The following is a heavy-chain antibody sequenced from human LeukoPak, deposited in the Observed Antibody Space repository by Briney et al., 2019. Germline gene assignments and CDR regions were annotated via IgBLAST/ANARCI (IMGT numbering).Heavy chain of an antibody. J-gene: IGHJ4*02. V-gene: IGHV3-64D*06. CDR2: VSSNGGST. CDR3: VKSIYSSSWYVSVFDY. D-gene: IGHD6-13*01. CDR1: GFTFSSYA. Sequence: PGGSLRLSCSASGFTFSSYAMHWVRQAAGKGLEYVSAVSSNGGSTYYADSVKGRFTISRDNSKNTLYLQMSSLRAEDTAVYCCVKSIYSSSWYVSVFDYWGQGTLVTVSS.